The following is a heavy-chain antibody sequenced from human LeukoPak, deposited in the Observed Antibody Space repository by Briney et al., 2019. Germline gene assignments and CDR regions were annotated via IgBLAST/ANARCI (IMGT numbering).Heavy chain of an antibody. D-gene: IGHD4-17*01. J-gene: IGHJ4*02. CDR2: INPNSGGT. CDR1: GYTFIDYY. V-gene: IGHV1-2*02. Sequence: ASVKVSCKAPGYTFIDYYIHWVRQAPGQGLEWMGWINPNSGGTKYAQKFQGRVTMTRDTSISTAYLELSRLTSDDTAVYYCARVLDYGDYTPGYWGQGTLVTVSS. CDR3: ARVLDYGDYTPGY.